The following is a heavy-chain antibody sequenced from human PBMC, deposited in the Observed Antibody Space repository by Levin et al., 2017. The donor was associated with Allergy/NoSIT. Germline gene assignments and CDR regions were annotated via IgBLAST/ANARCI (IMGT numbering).Heavy chain of an antibody. Sequence: NPSETLSLTCTVSGDSISSFYWGWIRQPPGKGLEWIGYIHYTGSTNYSPSLKGRVTISRDMSKNQFSLKLSSVTASDTAMYYCARGFRGYSYGFDSWGQGTLVTVSS. CDR1: GDSISSFY. CDR2: IHYTGST. J-gene: IGHJ4*02. CDR3: ARGFRGYSYGFDS. V-gene: IGHV4-59*08. D-gene: IGHD5-18*01.